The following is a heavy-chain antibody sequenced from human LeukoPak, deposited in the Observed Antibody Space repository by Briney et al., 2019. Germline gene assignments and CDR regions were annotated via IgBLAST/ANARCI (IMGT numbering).Heavy chain of an antibody. CDR2: ISSSSSYI. CDR1: GFTFSTYW. CDR3: AREGYGDYGGY. Sequence: GGSLRLSCAASGFTFSTYWMSWVRQAPGKGLEWVSSISSSSSYIYYADSVKGRFTISRDNAKNSLYLQMNSLRAEDTAVYYCAREGYGDYGGYWGQGTLVTVSS. J-gene: IGHJ4*02. D-gene: IGHD4-17*01. V-gene: IGHV3-21*01.